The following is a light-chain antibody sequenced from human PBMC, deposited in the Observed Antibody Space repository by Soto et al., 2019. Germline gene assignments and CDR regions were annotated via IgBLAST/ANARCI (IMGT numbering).Light chain of an antibody. J-gene: IGKJ5*01. CDR2: AAS. CDR1: QSISGY. V-gene: IGKV1-39*01. CDR3: QQSYSTPIT. Sequence: DIQMTQSPSSLSASVGDRVTITCRASQSISGYLNWYQQKLGKAPNLLIYAASSLQSGVPSRFSGSGSGTDFTLTINSLHPEDFATYYCQQSYSTPITFGQGTRLEIK.